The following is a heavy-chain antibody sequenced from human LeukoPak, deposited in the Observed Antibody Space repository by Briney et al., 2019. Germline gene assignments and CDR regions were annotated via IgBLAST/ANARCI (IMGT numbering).Heavy chain of an antibody. J-gene: IGHJ4*02. Sequence: SVKVSCKASGYTFTNYYMHWVRQAPGQGLEWMGIINPSGGSTTYAQKFQGRVTMTRDTSTSTVYMELSSLRSEYTALYYCARGPGRYYFDYWGQGTLVTVSS. CDR1: GYTFTNYY. CDR2: INPSGGST. V-gene: IGHV1-46*01. CDR3: ARGPGRYYFDY.